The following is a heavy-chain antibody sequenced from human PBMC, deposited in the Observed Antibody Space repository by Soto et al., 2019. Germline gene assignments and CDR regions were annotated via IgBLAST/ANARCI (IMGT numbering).Heavy chain of an antibody. V-gene: IGHV4-30-4*01. CDR1: CGSISIGDYY. CDR2: IYYSGST. J-gene: IGHJ6*02. CDR3: SMSDYYYYGMDV. Sequence: LSLTCTVSCGSISIGDYYWSWIRQPPGKGLEWIGYIYYSGSTYYNPSLKSRVTISVDTSKNQFSLKLSSVTAADTAVYYCSMSDYYYYGMDVWGQGTTVTVSS. D-gene: IGHD3-10*02.